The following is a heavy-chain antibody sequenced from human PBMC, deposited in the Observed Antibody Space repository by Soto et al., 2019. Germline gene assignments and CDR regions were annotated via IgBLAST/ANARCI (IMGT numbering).Heavy chain of an antibody. J-gene: IGHJ6*02. CDR3: AKAWGSTDV. Sequence: AGGSLRLSCAASGFTFSSYGMHWVRQAPGKGLEWVAVISYDGSNKYYADSVKGRFTISRDNSKNTLYLQMNSLRAEDTAVYYCAKAWGSTDVWGQGTTVTVSS. D-gene: IGHD1-26*01. V-gene: IGHV3-30*18. CDR2: ISYDGSNK. CDR1: GFTFSSYG.